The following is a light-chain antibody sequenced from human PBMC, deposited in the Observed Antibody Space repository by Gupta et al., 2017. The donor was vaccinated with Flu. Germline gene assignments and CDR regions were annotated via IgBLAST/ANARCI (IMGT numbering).Light chain of an antibody. Sequence: QSALTQPASVSGSPGQSITISCIGTSSDVGTYRMVSWYQQHPGKAPKLMIYEVNKRPSEVSNRFSGSKSGNTASLTIAGLQAEDEADYFCYSYAGSSTVVFGTGTKVTVL. CDR2: EVN. CDR1: SSDVGTYRM. J-gene: IGLJ1*01. CDR3: YSYAGSSTVV. V-gene: IGLV2-23*02.